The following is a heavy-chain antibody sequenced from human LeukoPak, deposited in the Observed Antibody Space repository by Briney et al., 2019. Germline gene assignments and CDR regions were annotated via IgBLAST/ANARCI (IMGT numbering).Heavy chain of an antibody. J-gene: IGHJ4*02. CDR2: ISGGGDST. V-gene: IGHV3-23*01. Sequence: GGSLRLSCAASGFTFRNYAMTWVRQAPGKGLEWVSGISGGGDSTFYADSVKGWFTLSRDNSKNTLYLQMNSLRAEDTALYYCARGWQQLGEWGQGTLVTVSS. CDR1: GFTFRNYA. D-gene: IGHD3-16*01. CDR3: ARGWQQLGE.